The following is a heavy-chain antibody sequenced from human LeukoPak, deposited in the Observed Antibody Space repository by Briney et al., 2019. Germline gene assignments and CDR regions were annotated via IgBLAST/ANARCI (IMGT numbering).Heavy chain of an antibody. J-gene: IGHJ4*02. V-gene: IGHV4-39*01. CDR1: GGSISSSSYY. D-gene: IGHD5-18*01. CDR2: IYYRGST. CDR3: ARVRMRGYSYDPFDY. Sequence: SETLSLTCTVSGGSISSSSYYWGWIRQPPGKGLEWIANIYYRGSTYYNPSLKSRVTISVDTSKNQFSLKLSSVTAADTAVYYCARVRMRGYSYDPFDYWGQGTLVTVSS.